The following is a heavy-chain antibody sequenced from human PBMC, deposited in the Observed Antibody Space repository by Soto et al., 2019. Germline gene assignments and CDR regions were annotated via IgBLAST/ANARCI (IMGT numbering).Heavy chain of an antibody. CDR2: INAGNGNT. Sequence: QVQLVQSGAEVKKPGASVKVSCKASGYTFTSYAMHWVRQAPGQRLEWMGWINAGNGNTKYSQKFQGRVTITRDTSASTADMELSSLRSEDTAVYYCARGGYSSSFPFFDYWGQGTLVTVSS. CDR3: ARGGYSSSFPFFDY. V-gene: IGHV1-3*01. J-gene: IGHJ4*02. CDR1: GYTFTSYA. D-gene: IGHD6-6*01.